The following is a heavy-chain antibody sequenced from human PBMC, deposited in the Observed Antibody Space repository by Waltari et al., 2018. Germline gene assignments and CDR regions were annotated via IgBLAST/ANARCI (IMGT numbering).Heavy chain of an antibody. CDR2: IYYSGST. J-gene: IGHJ6*03. V-gene: IGHV4-59*01. D-gene: IGHD6-13*01. CDR1: GGSISSYY. CDR3: AREGPRGSSWYPRSYYMDV. Sequence: QVQLQESGPGLVKPSETLSLTCTVSGGSISSYYWSWIRQPPGKGLEWIGYIYYSGSTNYNPSLKSRVTISGDTSKNQFSLKLSSVTAADTAVYYCAREGPRGSSWYPRSYYMDVWGKGTTVTVSS.